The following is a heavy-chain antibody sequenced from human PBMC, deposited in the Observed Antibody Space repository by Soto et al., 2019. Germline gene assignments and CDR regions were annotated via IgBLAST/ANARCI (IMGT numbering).Heavy chain of an antibody. J-gene: IGHJ5*02. V-gene: IGHV3-23*01. D-gene: IGHD3-3*01. CDR3: AKEILYYDFWSGKGWFDP. CDR2: ISGSGGST. Sequence: EVQLLESGGGLVQPGGSLRLSCAASGFTFSSYAMSWVRQAPGKGLEWVSAISGSGGSTYYADSVKGRFTIFRDNSKNTLYLQMNSLRAEDTAVYYCAKEILYYDFWSGKGWFDPWGQGTLVTVSS. CDR1: GFTFSSYA.